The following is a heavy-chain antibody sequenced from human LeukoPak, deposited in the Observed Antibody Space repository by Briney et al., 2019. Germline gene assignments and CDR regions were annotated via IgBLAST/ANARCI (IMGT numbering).Heavy chain of an antibody. CDR2: ISGSGGST. Sequence: GGSLRLSCAASGFTFSDYYMSWIRQAPGKGLEWVSAISGSGGSTYYADSVKGRFTISRDNSKNTLYLQMNSLRAEDTAVYYCAKVENDYGDSTDAFDIWGQGTMVTVSS. D-gene: IGHD4-17*01. CDR1: GFTFSDYY. CDR3: AKVENDYGDSTDAFDI. J-gene: IGHJ3*02. V-gene: IGHV3-23*01.